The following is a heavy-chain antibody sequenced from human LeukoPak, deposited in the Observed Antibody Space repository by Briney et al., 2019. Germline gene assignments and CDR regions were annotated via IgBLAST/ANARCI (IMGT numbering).Heavy chain of an antibody. D-gene: IGHD5-18*01. CDR1: GFIFSSYS. CDR3: ARDRSGYTFDD. J-gene: IGHJ4*02. V-gene: IGHV3-21*01. CDR2: ISATGNYI. Sequence: PGGSLGLSCAASGFIFSSYSMNWVRQAPGKGLEWVSSISATGNYIYYADSVKGRFTISRDNAKNSLYLQMNSLRAEDTAVYYCARDRSGYTFDDWGQGTLVTVSS.